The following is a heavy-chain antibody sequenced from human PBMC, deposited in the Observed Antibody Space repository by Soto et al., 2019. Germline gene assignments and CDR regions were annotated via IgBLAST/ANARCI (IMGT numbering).Heavy chain of an antibody. D-gene: IGHD6-19*01. CDR1: GFTFSSYA. V-gene: IGHV3-30-3*01. J-gene: IGHJ4*02. CDR3: AREIAVGAEDY. Sequence: QVQLVESGGGVVQPGRSLRLSCAASGFTFSSYAMHWVRQAPGKGLEWVAVISYDGSNKYYADSVKGRFTISRDNSKNTLYLQMNSLRAEDTAVYYCAREIAVGAEDYWGQGTLVTVSS. CDR2: ISYDGSNK.